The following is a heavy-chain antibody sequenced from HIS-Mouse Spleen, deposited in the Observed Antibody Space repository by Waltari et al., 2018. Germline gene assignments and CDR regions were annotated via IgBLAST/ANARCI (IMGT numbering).Heavy chain of an antibody. CDR1: GFTFSSYG. Sequence: QVQLVESGGGVVQPGRSLRLSCAASGFTFSSYGMLWARQAPGKGLEWVAVISYDGSNKYYADSVKGRFTISRDNSKNTLYLQMNSLRAEDTAVYYCAKEYSSSHNWFDPWGQGTLVTVSS. V-gene: IGHV3-30*18. D-gene: IGHD6-13*01. J-gene: IGHJ5*02. CDR3: AKEYSSSHNWFDP. CDR2: ISYDGSNK.